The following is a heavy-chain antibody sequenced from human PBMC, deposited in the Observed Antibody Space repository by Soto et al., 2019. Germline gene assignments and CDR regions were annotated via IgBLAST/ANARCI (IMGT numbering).Heavy chain of an antibody. J-gene: IGHJ2*01. CDR1: GGTFSSYT. D-gene: IGHD5-12*01. CDR2: IIPIFGTA. Sequence: QVQLVQSGAEVKKPGSSVTVSCKASGGTFSSYTISWVRQAPGQGLEWMGGIIPIFGTANYAQKFQGRVTINADESTSTAYMALSSLRSEDTAVYYCARGNHRWLQLWYFDLWGRGTLVTVSS. CDR3: ARGNHRWLQLWYFDL. V-gene: IGHV1-69*12.